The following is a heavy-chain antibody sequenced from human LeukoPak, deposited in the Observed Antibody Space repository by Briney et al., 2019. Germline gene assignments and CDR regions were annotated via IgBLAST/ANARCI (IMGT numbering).Heavy chain of an antibody. CDR1: GFTFSSYT. J-gene: IGHJ4*02. CDR3: ARDPPTRQYTNSFSLDY. V-gene: IGHV3-21*05. CDR2: ISSSSTNI. Sequence: GGSLRLSCAASGFTFSSYTLNWARQAPGKGLEWISYISSSSTNIAYADSVKGRFTISRDNAKNSLYLQMNSLRAEDTAVYYCARDPPTRQYTNSFSLDYWGQGTLVTVSS. D-gene: IGHD6-13*01.